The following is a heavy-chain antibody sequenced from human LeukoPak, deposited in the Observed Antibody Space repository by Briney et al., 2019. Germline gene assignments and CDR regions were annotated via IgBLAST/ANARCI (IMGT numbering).Heavy chain of an antibody. CDR3: AKSDPPYGSAPPMHDY. D-gene: IGHD3-10*01. CDR1: GFTFSSYA. J-gene: IGHJ4*02. V-gene: IGHV3-30*18. CDR2: ISYDGSNK. Sequence: GGSLRLSCAASGFTFSSYAMSWVRQAPGKGLEWVAVISYDGSNKYYADSVKGRFTISRDNSKNTLYLQMNSLRAEDTAVYYCAKSDPPYGSAPPMHDYWGQGTLVTVSS.